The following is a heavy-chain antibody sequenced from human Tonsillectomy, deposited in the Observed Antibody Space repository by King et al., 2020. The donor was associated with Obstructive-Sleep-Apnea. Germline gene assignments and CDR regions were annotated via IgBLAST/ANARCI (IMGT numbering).Heavy chain of an antibody. V-gene: IGHV3-74*01. D-gene: IGHD3-22*01. CDR2: INSDGSST. CDR1: GFTFSSYW. J-gene: IGHJ3*02. CDR3: ARGLTYYYDSSGYRGAFDI. Sequence: VQLVESGGGLVQPGGSLRLSCAASGFTFSSYWMHWVRHAPGKGLVWVSRINSDGSSTSYADSVKGRFTISRDNAKNTLYLQMNSLRAEDTAVYYCARGLTYYYDSSGYRGAFDIWGQGTMVTVSS.